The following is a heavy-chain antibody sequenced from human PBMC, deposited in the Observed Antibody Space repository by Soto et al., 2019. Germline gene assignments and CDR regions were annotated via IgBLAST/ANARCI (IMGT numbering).Heavy chain of an antibody. CDR1: GFTFSSYA. CDR2: ISSSSSYI. CDR3: ARVGIAAAAFDP. Sequence: PGGSLRLSCAASGFTFSSYAMSWVRQAPGKGLEWVSSISSSSSYIYYADSVKGRFTISRDNAKNSLYLQMNSLRAEDTAVYYCARVGIAAAAFDPWGQGTLVTVSS. D-gene: IGHD6-13*01. V-gene: IGHV3-21*01. J-gene: IGHJ5*02.